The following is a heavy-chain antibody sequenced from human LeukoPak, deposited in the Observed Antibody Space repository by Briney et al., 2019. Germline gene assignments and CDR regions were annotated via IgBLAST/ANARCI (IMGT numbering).Heavy chain of an antibody. D-gene: IGHD4-23*01. CDR2: IKQDGSET. CDR3: ARGLGGAHYFDY. CDR1: GFSFSSRW. J-gene: IGHJ4*02. V-gene: IGHV3-7*01. Sequence: GGSLRLSCAASGFSFSSRWMIWVRQTPGKGLEWVADIKQDGSETYYVDSVKGRFTISRDNTENSMYVQMNGLRAEDSAVYSCARGLGGAHYFDYWGQGTLVTVSS.